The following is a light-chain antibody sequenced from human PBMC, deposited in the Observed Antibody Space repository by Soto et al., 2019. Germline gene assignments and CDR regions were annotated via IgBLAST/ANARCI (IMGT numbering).Light chain of an antibody. CDR2: SAS. CDR1: QSVSSK. V-gene: IGKV3-15*01. Sequence: EIVMTQSPATLSLSPGQRATLSCRASQSVSSKLAWYQQRPGQAPRLLIYSASTRATGIPARFSGSGSGTEVTLTISSLQSEDFAVYYGHQYNHWLTWTFGQGTKVEIK. CDR3: HQYNHWLTWT. J-gene: IGKJ1*01.